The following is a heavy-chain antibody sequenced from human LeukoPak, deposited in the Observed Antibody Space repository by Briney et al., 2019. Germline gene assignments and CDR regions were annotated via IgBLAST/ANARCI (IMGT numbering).Heavy chain of an antibody. Sequence: PSETLSLTCTVCGGSISSDSEYWSWIRQPAGKGLEWIGRIYSSGSFNYNPSLKSRGTISVDTSKNQFSLKLSSVTAADTAVYYCASTGYSSSWYEGQIDYWGQGTLVTVSS. D-gene: IGHD6-13*01. CDR1: GGSISSDSEY. J-gene: IGHJ4*02. V-gene: IGHV4-61*02. CDR3: ASTGYSSSWYEGQIDY. CDR2: IYSSGSF.